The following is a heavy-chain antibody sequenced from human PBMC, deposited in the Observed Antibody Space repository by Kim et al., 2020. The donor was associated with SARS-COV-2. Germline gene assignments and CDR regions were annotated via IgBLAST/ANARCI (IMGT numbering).Heavy chain of an antibody. V-gene: IGHV4-34*01. Sequence: SETLSLTCAVYGGSFSGYYWSWIRQPPGKGLEWIGEINHSGSTNYNPSLKSRVTISVDTSKNQFSLKLSSVTAADTAVYYCARVFHARITMVRGARWWFDPWGQGNLVTVSS. CDR2: INHSGST. CDR1: GGSFSGYY. CDR3: ARVFHARITMVRGARWWFDP. D-gene: IGHD3-10*01. J-gene: IGHJ5*02.